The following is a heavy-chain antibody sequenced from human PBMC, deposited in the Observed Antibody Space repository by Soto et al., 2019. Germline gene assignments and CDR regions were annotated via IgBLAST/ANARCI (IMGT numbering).Heavy chain of an antibody. J-gene: IGHJ5*02. CDR3: ARPNFYYETRGYNDPKGTWFGP. Sequence: ASVKVSCKASGYTFTSYTIHWVRQAPGQRLEWMGWINAGNGNTTYSQKFQGRVTITADESTNTAYLEVSGLRSEDTAVYYCARPNFYYETRGYNDPKGTWFGPWGQGSLVTVSS. CDR1: GYTFTSYT. D-gene: IGHD3-22*01. V-gene: IGHV1-3*01. CDR2: INAGNGNT.